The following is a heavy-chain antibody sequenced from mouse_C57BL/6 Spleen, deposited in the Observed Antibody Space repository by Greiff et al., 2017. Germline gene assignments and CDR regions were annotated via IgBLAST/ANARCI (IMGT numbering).Heavy chain of an antibody. J-gene: IGHJ3*01. D-gene: IGHD2-2*01. CDR3: ARGGMVTTNWFAY. CDR2: IYPGDGDT. CDR1: GYAFSSYW. V-gene: IGHV1-80*01. Sequence: QVQLQQSGAELVKPGASVKISCKASGYAFSSYWMNWVKQRPGKGLEWIGQIYPGDGDTNYNGKFKGKATLTADKSSSTAYMQLSSLTSEDSAVYFCARGGMVTTNWFAYWGQETLGTVSA.